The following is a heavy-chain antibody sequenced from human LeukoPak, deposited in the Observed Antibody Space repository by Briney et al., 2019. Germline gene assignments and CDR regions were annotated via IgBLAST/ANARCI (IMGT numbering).Heavy chain of an antibody. D-gene: IGHD5-12*01. Sequence: GGSLRLSCAASGFTFIDYSMNWVRQAPGKGLEWISYVGISSGNTKYADSVKGRFIISGDSAKNSVFLQMNSLRVEDTAVYYCARDHRYAFDNWGQGTLVTVSS. CDR3: ARDHRYAFDN. CDR2: VGISSGNT. V-gene: IGHV3-48*04. J-gene: IGHJ4*02. CDR1: GFTFIDYS.